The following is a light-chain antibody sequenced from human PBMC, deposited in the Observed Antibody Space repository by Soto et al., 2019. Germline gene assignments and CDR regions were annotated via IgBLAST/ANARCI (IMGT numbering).Light chain of an antibody. CDR2: DAS. J-gene: IGKJ1*01. CDR3: QQYNSYSQT. CDR1: QSISSW. V-gene: IGKV1-5*01. Sequence: EIAMSQSTSTLSASVGDRVTITCRASQSISSWLAWYQQKPGKAPKLLIYDASSLESGVPSRFSGSGSGTEFTLTISSLQPDDFATYYCQQYNSYSQTFGQGTKV.